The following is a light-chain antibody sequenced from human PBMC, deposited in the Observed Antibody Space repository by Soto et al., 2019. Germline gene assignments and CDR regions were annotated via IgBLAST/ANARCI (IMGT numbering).Light chain of an antibody. CDR2: EVS. V-gene: IGLV2-14*02. CDR1: SSDVGSYSL. Sequence: QSVLTHPASVSGSPGQSITISSTGTSSDVGSYSLISWYQLHPGKAPKLMVFEVSNRPSGVSYRFSGSKSGNTASLTISGLQAEDEADYFCSSYSISTASLFGTGAKVAVL. J-gene: IGLJ1*01. CDR3: SSYSISTASL.